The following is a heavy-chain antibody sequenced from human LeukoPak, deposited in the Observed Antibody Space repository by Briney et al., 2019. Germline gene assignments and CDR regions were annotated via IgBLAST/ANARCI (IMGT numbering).Heavy chain of an antibody. CDR3: AVGEPGQPFDY. D-gene: IGHD3-10*01. V-gene: IGHV5-51*01. CDR1: GYSFTSYW. Sequence: GESLQISCKGSGYSFTSYWIGWVRQVPGKGLEWMGIIYSGDSDTRYSPSFQGQVTISADKSISTAYLRWSSLKASDTAMYYFAVGEPGQPFDYWGQGTLVTVSS. CDR2: IYSGDSDT. J-gene: IGHJ4*02.